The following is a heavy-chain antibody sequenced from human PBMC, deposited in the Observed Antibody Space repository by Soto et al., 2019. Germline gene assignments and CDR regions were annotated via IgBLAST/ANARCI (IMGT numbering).Heavy chain of an antibody. Sequence: SETLSLTCAVSGGSISGSNWCSWVRQPPGKGLEWIGEIYHSGSTNYNPSLKSRVTISVDKSKNQFSLKLSSVTDADTAVYYCARVSGVAVAEFDYWGQGTLVTVSS. CDR2: IYHSGST. J-gene: IGHJ4*02. CDR3: ARVSGVAVAEFDY. D-gene: IGHD6-19*01. CDR1: GGSISGSNW. V-gene: IGHV4-4*02.